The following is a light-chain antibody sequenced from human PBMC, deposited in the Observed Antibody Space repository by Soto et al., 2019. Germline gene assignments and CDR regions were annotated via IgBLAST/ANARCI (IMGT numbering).Light chain of an antibody. CDR3: SSYTTSNTYV. Sequence: QSALTQPPSVSGSPGQSVTIHCTGSSSDVGSFSRVSWYQQPPGTAPKLIIYEVSYRPSGVPDRFSGSKSGNTASLTISGLMDEDEADYYCSSYTTSNTYVFGTGTKLTVL. J-gene: IGLJ1*01. CDR2: EVS. CDR1: SSDVGSFSR. V-gene: IGLV2-18*02.